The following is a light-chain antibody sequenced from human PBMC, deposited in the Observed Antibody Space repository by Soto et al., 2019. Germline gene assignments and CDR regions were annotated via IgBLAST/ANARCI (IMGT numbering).Light chain of an antibody. Sequence: QSALTQPASVSGSFGQSITISCTGTGSDVGGYNYVSWYQQHPGKAPKVMIYEDSLRPSGVSSRFSGSKSGNTASLSISGLQAEDEAEYYCSSYRSTNTVVFGGGTKLTVL. V-gene: IGLV2-14*01. CDR2: EDS. CDR3: SSYRSTNTVV. J-gene: IGLJ3*02. CDR1: GSDVGGYNY.